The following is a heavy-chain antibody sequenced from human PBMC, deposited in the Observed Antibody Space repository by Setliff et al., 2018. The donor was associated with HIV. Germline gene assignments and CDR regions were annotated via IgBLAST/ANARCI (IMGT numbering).Heavy chain of an antibody. D-gene: IGHD3-22*01. V-gene: IGHV4-61*02. CDR1: GGSISSGSYY. CDR2: IYTSGST. CDR3: ARETYYYDNPQYYYYYMDV. J-gene: IGHJ6*03. Sequence: SSETLSLTCTVSGGSISSGSYYWSWIRQPAGKGLEWIGRIYTSGSTNYNPSLKSRVTISVDTSKNRFSLKLRSVTAADTAVYYCARETYYYDNPQYYYYYMDVWGKGTTVTVSS.